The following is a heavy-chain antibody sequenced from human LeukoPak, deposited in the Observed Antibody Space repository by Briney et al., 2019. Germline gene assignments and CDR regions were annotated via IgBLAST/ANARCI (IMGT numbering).Heavy chain of an antibody. CDR1: GLTVSSNY. CDR3: ARGPQTDAFDI. V-gene: IGHV3-66*01. CDR2: FYSGGST. Sequence: GGSLRLSCAASGLTVSSNYMNWVRQAPGKGLEWVSVFYSGGSTYYADSVKGRFTISRDNSQNTLYLQMNSLRGDDTAVYFCARGPQTDAFDIWGEGTMVTASS. J-gene: IGHJ3*02.